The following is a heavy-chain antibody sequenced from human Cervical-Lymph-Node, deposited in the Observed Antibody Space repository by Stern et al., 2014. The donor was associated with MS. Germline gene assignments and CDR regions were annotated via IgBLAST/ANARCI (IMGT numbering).Heavy chain of an antibody. CDR2: IYYSGST. CDR3: ARASYSSGWPAGWYFDL. V-gene: IGHV4-59*01. J-gene: IGHJ2*01. D-gene: IGHD6-19*01. Sequence: QVQLVESGPGLVKPSETLSLTCTVSGGSISSYYWSWIRQPPGKGLEWIGYIYYSGSTNYNPSLKSRVTISVDTSKNQFSLKLSSVTAADTAVYYCARASYSSGWPAGWYFDLWGRGTLVTVSS. CDR1: GGSISSYY.